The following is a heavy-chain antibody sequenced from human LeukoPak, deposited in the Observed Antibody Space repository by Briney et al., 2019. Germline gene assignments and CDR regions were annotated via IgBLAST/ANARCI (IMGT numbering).Heavy chain of an antibody. CDR2: INPNSGGT. J-gene: IGHJ6*03. V-gene: IGHV1-2*02. Sequence: ASVKVSCKASGYTFTGYYMHWVRQAPGQGLEWMGWINPNSGGTNYAQKFQGRVTMTRDTSISTAYMELSRLRSDDTAVYYCARGVAGVYFYYYMDVWGKGTTVTVSS. CDR3: ARGVAGVYFYYYMDV. CDR1: GYTFTGYY. D-gene: IGHD1-14*01.